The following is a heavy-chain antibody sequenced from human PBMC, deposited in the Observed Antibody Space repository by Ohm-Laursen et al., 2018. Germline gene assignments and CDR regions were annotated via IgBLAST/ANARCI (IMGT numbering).Heavy chain of an antibody. V-gene: IGHV3-23*01. Sequence: SLRLSCAATGFTFSSYAMSWVRQAPGKGLEWVSAISGSGSTIYYADSVKGRFTISRDNAKNSLYLQMNSLRAEDTAVYYCASLKPPLYYYGMDVWGQGTTVTVSS. CDR2: ISGSGSTI. CDR1: GFTFSSYA. J-gene: IGHJ6*02. CDR3: ASLKPPLYYYGMDV.